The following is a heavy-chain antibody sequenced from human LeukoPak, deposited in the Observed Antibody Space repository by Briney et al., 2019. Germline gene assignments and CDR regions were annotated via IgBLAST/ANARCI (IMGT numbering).Heavy chain of an antibody. CDR2: IYHSGTT. J-gene: IGHJ4*02. V-gene: IGHV4-38-2*02. Sequence: SETLSLTCTVSGYSITSGYFWGWIRQPPQEGLEWIGSIYHSGTTYYNSSLKSRVSISVDTSKNQFSLKLSSVTAADTAVYYCTRDYDYWGQGALVTVSS. CDR3: TRDYDY. CDR1: GYSITSGYF.